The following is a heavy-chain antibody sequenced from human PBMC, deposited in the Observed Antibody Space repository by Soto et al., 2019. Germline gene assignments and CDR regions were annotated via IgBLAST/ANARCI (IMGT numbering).Heavy chain of an antibody. J-gene: IGHJ6*02. CDR3: ARVRYYYDSSGYYHYYYYYGMDV. V-gene: IGHV6-1*01. CDR2: TYYRSKWYN. D-gene: IGHD3-22*01. CDR1: GDSVSSNSAA. Sequence: SQTLSLTCAISGDSVSSNSAAWNWIGQSPSRGLEWLGRTYYRSKWYNDYAVSVKSRITINPDTSKNQFSLQLNSVTPEDTAVYYCARVRYYYDSSGYYHYYYYYGMDVWGQGTTVTVSS.